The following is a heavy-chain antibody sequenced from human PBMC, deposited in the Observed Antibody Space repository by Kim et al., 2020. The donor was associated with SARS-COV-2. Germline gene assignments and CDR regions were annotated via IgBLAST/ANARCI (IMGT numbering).Heavy chain of an antibody. J-gene: IGHJ4*02. CDR3: TKTGTGTWGFDY. Sequence: YCADSVKCRFIISRDNSKNTLYLQMYNLGVEDTAVYYCTKTGTGTWGFDYWGQGTLVTVSS. D-gene: IGHD1-7*01. V-gene: IGHV3-23*01.